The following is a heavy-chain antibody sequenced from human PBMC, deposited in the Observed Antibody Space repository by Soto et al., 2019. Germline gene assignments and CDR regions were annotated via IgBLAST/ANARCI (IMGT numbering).Heavy chain of an antibody. Sequence: QVQLQESGPGLVKPSETLSLTCTVSGGSISNYYWNWIRQPPGKALEWIGYVYYSGNTNYNPSHQSRVTMSVDTSKNQFSLKLSSVTAADTAVYYCARSQYLPHDVFGVWGRGTLVTVSS. J-gene: IGHJ3*01. V-gene: IGHV4-59*08. D-gene: IGHD2-2*01. CDR1: GGSISNYY. CDR2: VYYSGNT. CDR3: ARSQYLPHDVFGV.